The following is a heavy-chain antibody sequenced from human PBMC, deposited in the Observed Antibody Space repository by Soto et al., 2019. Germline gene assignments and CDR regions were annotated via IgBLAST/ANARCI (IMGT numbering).Heavy chain of an antibody. Sequence: GSLRLSCAASGFTFSTYAMTWVRQAPGKGLEWVSLISNSGDGTYYADSVKGRFTISRDNSQRTLNLQMNSPRAEDTAVYYCAKNGDFWSWGMDVWGQGTTVTVSS. V-gene: IGHV3-23*01. CDR2: ISNSGDGT. CDR3: AKNGDFWSWGMDV. D-gene: IGHD3-3*01. J-gene: IGHJ6*02. CDR1: GFTFSTYA.